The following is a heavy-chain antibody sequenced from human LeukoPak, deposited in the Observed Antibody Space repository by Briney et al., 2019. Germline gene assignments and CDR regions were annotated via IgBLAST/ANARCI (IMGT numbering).Heavy chain of an antibody. CDR1: EYTFTHYY. CDR3: LRDLTYCGISSPDC. CDR2: INPNNGGT. Sequence: ASVKVSCTPSEYTFTHYYMHWVRQAPGQGLEWMGWINPNNGGTTYAHKFQGRVTITRATSISTTYMELGRLTSDDTAMYFCLRDLTYCGISSPDCWGQGTVVTVSS. J-gene: IGHJ4*02. V-gene: IGHV1-2*07. D-gene: IGHD1-26*01.